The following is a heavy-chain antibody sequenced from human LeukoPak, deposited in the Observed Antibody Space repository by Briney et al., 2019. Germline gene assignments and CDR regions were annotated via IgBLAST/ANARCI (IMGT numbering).Heavy chain of an antibody. D-gene: IGHD5-12*01. Sequence: GGSLRLSCAASGFTFSSFEMNWVRQAPGKGLEWVSYISRSGTTIYYPDSVKGRFTISRDNAKNSLYLQMNSLRAEDTAVYYCARVPVYGGYDFDYWGQGTLVTVSS. V-gene: IGHV3-48*03. CDR1: GFTFSSFE. CDR3: ARVPVYGGYDFDY. J-gene: IGHJ4*02. CDR2: ISRSGTTI.